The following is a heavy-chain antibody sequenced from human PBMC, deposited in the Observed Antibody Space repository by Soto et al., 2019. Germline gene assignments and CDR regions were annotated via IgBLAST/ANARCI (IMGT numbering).Heavy chain of an antibody. V-gene: IGHV5-51*01. CDR2: IYPGDSDM. CDR1: GYRFSNHW. D-gene: IGHD2-2*01. Sequence: SLKISCECVGYRFSNHWLPWVLQMPEKGLEWMGTIYPGDSDMRYIPSFRGQFTISVDKSINTASLQWGSLKASATANYYCARLSREFCSSTDYWGQGT. J-gene: IGHJ4*01. CDR3: ARLSREFCSSTDY.